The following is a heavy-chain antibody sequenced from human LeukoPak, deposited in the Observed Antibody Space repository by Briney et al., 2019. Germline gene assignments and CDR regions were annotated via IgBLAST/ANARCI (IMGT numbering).Heavy chain of an antibody. Sequence: GGSLRLSCAASGFTFNNYGMNWVPQAPGKGLEWVSSIRSSSTYIYYADSVKGRFTISRDNAKNSLYLQMNSLRAEDTAVYYCARDYGDRCFDYWGQGTLVTISS. CDR3: ARDYGDRCFDY. V-gene: IGHV3-21*01. CDR2: IRSSSTYI. J-gene: IGHJ4*02. D-gene: IGHD4-17*01. CDR1: GFTFNNYG.